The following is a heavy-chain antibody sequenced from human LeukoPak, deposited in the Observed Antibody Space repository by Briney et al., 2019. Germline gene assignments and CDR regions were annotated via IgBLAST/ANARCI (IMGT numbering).Heavy chain of an antibody. CDR2: IYPGDSDT. CDR1: GYRFTSYW. J-gene: IGHJ4*02. D-gene: IGHD4-17*01. V-gene: IGHV5-51*01. Sequence: GEALKISFKGSGYRFTSYWIGWVRQMPGKGLEWMGIIYPGDSDTRYSPSFQGQVTISADKSISTAYLQWSSLKASDTAMYYCARQDYGDYTPQIDYWGQGTLVTVSS. CDR3: ARQDYGDYTPQIDY.